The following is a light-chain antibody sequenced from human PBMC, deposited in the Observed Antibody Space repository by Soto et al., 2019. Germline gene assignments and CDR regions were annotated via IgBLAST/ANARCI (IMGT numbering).Light chain of an antibody. CDR3: AAWDDSLNGYV. Sequence: QSMLTQPPSASGTPGQRVTISCSGSSSNIGSNTVNWYQQLPGTAPKLLIYSNDQRPSGVPDRFSGYKSGTSASLAISGLQSEDEADYYCAAWDDSLNGYVFGTGTKVTVL. V-gene: IGLV1-44*01. CDR1: SSNIGSNT. J-gene: IGLJ1*01. CDR2: SND.